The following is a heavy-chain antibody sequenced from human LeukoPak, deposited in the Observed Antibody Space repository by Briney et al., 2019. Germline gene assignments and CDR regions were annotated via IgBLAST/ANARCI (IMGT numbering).Heavy chain of an antibody. Sequence: GASLRLSCAASGFTFSSCRMNWVRQAPGKGLEWVSSISGSGSYIYDADSMKGRFTISRDNAKNSLYLQMNSLRAEDTAVYYCARAGAGMVPDHWGQGTLVTVSS. D-gene: IGHD5-18*01. J-gene: IGHJ4*02. CDR3: ARAGAGMVPDH. CDR1: GFTFSSCR. CDR2: ISGSGSYI. V-gene: IGHV3-21*01.